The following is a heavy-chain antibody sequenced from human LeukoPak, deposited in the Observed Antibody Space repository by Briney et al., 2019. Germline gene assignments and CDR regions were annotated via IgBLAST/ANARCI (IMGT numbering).Heavy chain of an antibody. J-gene: IGHJ4*02. CDR3: ARGLLWFGEYQYYFDY. Sequence: SVKVSCKASGGTFSSYAISWVRQAPGQGLEWMGRIIPIFGTANYAQKFQGRVTITADESTSTAYMELSSLRSEDTAVYYCARGLLWFGEYQYYFDYWGQGTLVTVSS. D-gene: IGHD3-10*01. CDR1: GGTFSSYA. V-gene: IGHV1-69*13. CDR2: IIPIFGTA.